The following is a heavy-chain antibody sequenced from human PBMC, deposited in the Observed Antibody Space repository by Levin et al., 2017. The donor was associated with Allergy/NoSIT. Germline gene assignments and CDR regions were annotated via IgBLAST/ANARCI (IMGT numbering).Heavy chain of an antibody. D-gene: IGHD6-13*01. CDR3: ARHGGYSSSPMA. CDR1: GGSTSSSY. Sequence: SQTLSLPCTVSGGSTSSSYWSWIRQPPGKGLEWIGYIFYSGSTNYNPSLRSRVTISVDTSKNQLSLKLSSVTAADTAVYYCARHGGYSSSPMAWGKGTTVTVSS. CDR2: IFYSGST. V-gene: IGHV4-59*08. J-gene: IGHJ6*04.